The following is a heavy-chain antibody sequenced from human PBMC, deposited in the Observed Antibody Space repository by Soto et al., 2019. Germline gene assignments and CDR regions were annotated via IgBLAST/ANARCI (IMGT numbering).Heavy chain of an antibody. V-gene: IGHV3-30*18. J-gene: IGHJ3*02. CDR1: GFTFSSYG. D-gene: IGHD1-1*01. CDR3: AKEIWATERGGAFDI. Sequence: QVQLVETGGGVVQPGRSLRLSCAASGFTFSSYGMHWVRQAPGKGLEWVAVISYDGSNKYYADSVKGRFTISRDNSKNTLYLQMNSLRAEDTAVYYFAKEIWATERGGAFDIWGQGTMVTVSS. CDR2: ISYDGSNK.